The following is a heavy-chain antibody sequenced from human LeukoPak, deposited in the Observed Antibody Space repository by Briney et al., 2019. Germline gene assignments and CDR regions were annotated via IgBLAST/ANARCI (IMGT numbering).Heavy chain of an antibody. V-gene: IGHV1-8*01. Sequence: ASVKVSCKASGYTFTSYDINWVRQAPGQGLERMGWMNPNSGNTGYARKFQGRVTMTRNTSISTAYLELSSLRSEDTAVYYCARGRTYYDMLTGYSGFDYWGQGTLVTVSS. CDR1: GYTFTSYD. CDR2: MNPNSGNT. D-gene: IGHD3-9*01. J-gene: IGHJ4*02. CDR3: ARGRTYYDMLTGYSGFDY.